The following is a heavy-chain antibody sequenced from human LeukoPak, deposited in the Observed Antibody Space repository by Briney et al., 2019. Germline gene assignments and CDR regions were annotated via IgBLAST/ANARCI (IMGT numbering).Heavy chain of an antibody. Sequence: GGSLRLSCAASGFTFSNYWMSWVRQAPGKGLEWVASIKQAGSEKYYVDSVKGRFTISRDNAKNSLYLQLNSLRAEDTAVYYCARLNDYGDYALDYWGQGTLVTVSS. V-gene: IGHV3-7*01. J-gene: IGHJ4*02. CDR2: IKQAGSEK. CDR1: GFTFSNYW. CDR3: ARLNDYGDYALDY. D-gene: IGHD4-17*01.